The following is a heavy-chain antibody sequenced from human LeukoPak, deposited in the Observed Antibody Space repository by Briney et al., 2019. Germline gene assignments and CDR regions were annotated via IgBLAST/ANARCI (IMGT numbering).Heavy chain of an antibody. D-gene: IGHD2/OR15-2a*01. CDR1: GGSISSSSYY. CDR2: IYYSGST. CDR3: ARGPFQHGDRRYDY. J-gene: IGHJ4*02. V-gene: IGHV4-39*07. Sequence: SETLSLTCTVSGGSISSSSYYWGWIRQPPGKGLEWIGSIYYSGSTYYNPSLKSRVTISVDTSKNQFSLKLSSVTAADTAVYYCARGPFQHGDRRYDYWGQGTLVTVSS.